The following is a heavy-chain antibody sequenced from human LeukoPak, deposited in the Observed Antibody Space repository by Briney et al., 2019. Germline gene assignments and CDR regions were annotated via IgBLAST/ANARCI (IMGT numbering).Heavy chain of an antibody. J-gene: IGHJ6*03. Sequence: GGSLRLSCAASGFTFSSYEMNWVRQAPGKGLEWVSYISSSSSTIYYADSVKGRFTISRDNAKNSLYLQMNSLRAEDTAVYYCARESVEDSSSWYPQSRVLTYYYYYMDVWGKGTTVTVSS. V-gene: IGHV3-48*01. D-gene: IGHD6-13*01. CDR2: ISSSSSTI. CDR3: ARESVEDSSSWYPQSRVLTYYYYYMDV. CDR1: GFTFSSYE.